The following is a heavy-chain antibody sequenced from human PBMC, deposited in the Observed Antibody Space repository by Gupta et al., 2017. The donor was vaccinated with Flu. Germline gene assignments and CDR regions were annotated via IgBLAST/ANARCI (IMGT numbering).Heavy chain of an antibody. D-gene: IGHD4-17*01. CDR2: INAGNGNT. Sequence: QVQLVQSGAEVKKPGASVKVSCKASGYTFTSYAMHWVRQAPGQRLEWMGWINAGNGNTKYSQKFQGRVTITRDTSASTAYMELSSLRSEDTAVYYCARVPDYGDYGLFDYWGQGTLVTVSS. V-gene: IGHV1-3*01. CDR1: GYTFTSYA. CDR3: ARVPDYGDYGLFDY. J-gene: IGHJ4*02.